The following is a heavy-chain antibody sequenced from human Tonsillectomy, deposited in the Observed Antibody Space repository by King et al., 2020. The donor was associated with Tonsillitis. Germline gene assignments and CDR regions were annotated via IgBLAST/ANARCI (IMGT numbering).Heavy chain of an antibody. D-gene: IGHD2-8*02. J-gene: IGHJ2*01. Sequence: TLKESGPALVKPTQTLTLTCTFSGFSLNTNGMRVNWIRQPPGKALEWLARIDWDDDKFYNTSLKTRLTISKDTSKNQVVLMMTNMEPIDTATYYCARTGGTGGDCFFDVWGRGTLVTVSS. V-gene: IGHV2-70*04. CDR1: GFSLNTNGMR. CDR2: IDWDDDK. CDR3: ARTGGTGGDCFFDV.